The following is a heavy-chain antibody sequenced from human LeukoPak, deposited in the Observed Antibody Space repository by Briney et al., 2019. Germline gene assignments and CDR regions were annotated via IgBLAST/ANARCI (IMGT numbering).Heavy chain of an antibody. Sequence: GASVKVSCKASGYTFTSYGISWVRQAPGQGLEWMGWISAYNGNTNYAQKLQGRVTMTTDTSTSTAYMELRSLRSDDTAVYYCARDSRSGYDILTGTDYWGQGTLVTVSS. CDR1: GYTFTSYG. J-gene: IGHJ4*02. CDR2: ISAYNGNT. D-gene: IGHD3-9*01. V-gene: IGHV1-18*01. CDR3: ARDSRSGYDILTGTDY.